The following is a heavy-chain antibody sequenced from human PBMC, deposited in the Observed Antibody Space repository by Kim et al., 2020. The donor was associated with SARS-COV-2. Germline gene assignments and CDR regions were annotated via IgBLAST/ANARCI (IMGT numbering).Heavy chain of an antibody. Sequence: SETLSLTCTVSGGSISSGDYYWSWIRQPPGKGLEWIGYIYYSGSTYYNPSLKSRVTISVDTSKNQFSLKLSSVTAADSAVYYCARGGGYGDLVPDYWGQGTLVTVSS. V-gene: IGHV4-30-4*01. D-gene: IGHD4-17*01. J-gene: IGHJ4*02. CDR1: GGSISSGDYY. CDR2: IYYSGST. CDR3: ARGGGYGDLVPDY.